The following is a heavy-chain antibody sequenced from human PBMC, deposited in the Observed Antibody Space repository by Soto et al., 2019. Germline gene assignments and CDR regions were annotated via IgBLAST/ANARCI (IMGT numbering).Heavy chain of an antibody. V-gene: IGHV4-30-2*01. CDR2: IYHSGST. D-gene: IGHD2-2*03. CDR1: GGSISSGGYS. CDR3: ARLNGYCVSTKRHGYYGMDV. Sequence: SETLSLTCTVSGGSISSGGYSWSWIRQPPGKGLEWIGYIYHSGSTYYNPSLKSRVTISVDTSKNEFSLRLNSVTAADTAVYYCARLNGYCVSTKRHGYYGMDVWGQGTTVTVSS. J-gene: IGHJ6*02.